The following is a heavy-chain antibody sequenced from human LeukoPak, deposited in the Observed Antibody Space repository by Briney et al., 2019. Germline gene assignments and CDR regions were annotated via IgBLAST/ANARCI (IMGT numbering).Heavy chain of an antibody. D-gene: IGHD1-26*01. CDR3: AGFESSGSYPDY. CDR2: VYYSGST. CDR1: GGSSSSYY. Sequence: SETLSLTCTVSGGSSSSYYWSWIRQPPGKGLEWIGYVYYSGSTNYNPSLKSRVTISVDTSKNQFSLKLSSVTAADTAVYYCAGFESSGSYPDYWGQGTLVTVSS. V-gene: IGHV4-59*08. J-gene: IGHJ4*02.